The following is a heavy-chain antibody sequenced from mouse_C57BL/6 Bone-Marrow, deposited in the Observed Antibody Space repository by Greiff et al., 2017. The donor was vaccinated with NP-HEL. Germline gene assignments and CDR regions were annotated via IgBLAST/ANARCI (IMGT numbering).Heavy chain of an antibody. V-gene: IGHV1-82*01. CDR2: IYPGDGDT. CDR3: ARHYGSSSWFAY. D-gene: IGHD1-1*01. Sequence: VQLQQSGPELVKPGASVTISCKASGYAFSSSWMNWVKQRPGKGLEWIGRIYPGDGDTNYNGKFKGKATMTEAQSSSTAYMQLSSLTSDDSTFYFGARHYGSSSWFAYWGQGTLVTVSA. CDR1: GYAFSSSW. J-gene: IGHJ3*01.